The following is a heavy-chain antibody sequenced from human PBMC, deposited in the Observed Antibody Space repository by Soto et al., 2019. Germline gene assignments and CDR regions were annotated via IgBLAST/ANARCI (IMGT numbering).Heavy chain of an antibody. CDR1: GFTFSSYW. CDR2: INTDGTST. J-gene: IGHJ6*01. Sequence: PGGSLRLSCAASGFTFSSYWMHWVRQAPGKGLVWVSRINTDGTSTSYADSVKGRFTMSRDNAKNTLHLQMNSLRSEDTAVYYCVRDSWLFVGVPSTYLGMDVWGHGTTLTVSS. CDR3: VRDSWLFVGVPSTYLGMDV. V-gene: IGHV3-74*01. D-gene: IGHD2-15*01.